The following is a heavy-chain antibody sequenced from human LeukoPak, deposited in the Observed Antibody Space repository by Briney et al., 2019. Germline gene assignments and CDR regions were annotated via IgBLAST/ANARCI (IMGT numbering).Heavy chain of an antibody. CDR1: GFTFSSYS. CDR2: ITYSSSTI. J-gene: IGHJ4*02. Sequence: PGGSLRLSCAASGFTFSSYSMNWVRQAPGKGLEWVSYITYSSSTIYYADSVKGRFTISRDNAKNSLYLQMNSLRAEDTAVYYCASTLSYFDYWGQGTLVTVSS. D-gene: IGHD2/OR15-2a*01. V-gene: IGHV3-48*01. CDR3: ASTLSYFDY.